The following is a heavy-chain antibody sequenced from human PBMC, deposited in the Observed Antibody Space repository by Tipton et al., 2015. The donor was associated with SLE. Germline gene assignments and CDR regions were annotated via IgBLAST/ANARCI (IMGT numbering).Heavy chain of an antibody. CDR3: AEQSGYDWWGYYYYGMDV. CDR2: IYHSGST. CDR1: GGSISSSSYY. D-gene: IGHD5-12*01. Sequence: TLSLTCTVSGGSISSSSYYWGWIRQPPGKGLEWIGSIYHSGSTYYNPSLKSRVTISVDTSKNQFSLKLSSVTAADTAVYYCAEQSGYDWWGYYYYGMDVWGQGTTVTVSS. J-gene: IGHJ6*02. V-gene: IGHV4-39*07.